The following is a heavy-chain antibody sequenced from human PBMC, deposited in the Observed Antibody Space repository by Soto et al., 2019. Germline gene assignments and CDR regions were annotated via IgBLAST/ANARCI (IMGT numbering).Heavy chain of an antibody. CDR3: APTNWGSVSYFDY. V-gene: IGHV1-24*01. Sequence: ASVKVSCKVSGYTLTELSMHWVRQAPGKGLEWMGGFDPEDGETVYAQKFQGRVTMTEDTSTDTAYMELSSLRSEDTAVYYCAPTNWGSVSYFDYWGQGTLVTVSS. CDR1: GYTLTELS. D-gene: IGHD7-27*01. J-gene: IGHJ4*02. CDR2: FDPEDGET.